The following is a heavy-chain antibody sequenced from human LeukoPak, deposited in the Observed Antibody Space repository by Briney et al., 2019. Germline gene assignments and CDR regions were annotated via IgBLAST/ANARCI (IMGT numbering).Heavy chain of an antibody. V-gene: IGHV1-2*02. CDR3: AIHHCCSTSYYSPLHY. Sequence: GASVKVSCKASGYTFTGYYMSWVRQAPGQGLEWMGWISANSGGTNYAQKLQGRVTMTRDTSTSTAYMELSRLRSDDTAVYYCAIHHCCSTSYYSPLHYWGQGTPGTVFS. D-gene: IGHD2-2*02. J-gene: IGHJ4*02. CDR1: GYTFTGYY. CDR2: ISANSGGT.